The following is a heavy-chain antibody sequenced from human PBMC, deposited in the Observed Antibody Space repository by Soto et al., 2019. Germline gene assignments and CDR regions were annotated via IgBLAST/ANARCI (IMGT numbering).Heavy chain of an antibody. J-gene: IGHJ6*02. CDR2: IIPNFDNP. D-gene: IGHD3-10*01. CDR3: AVAMVREILIFESSGMHV. Sequence: QVHLVQSGAEVKKPGSSVKVSCKTSGGSFNNYAVSWVRQAPGQGLEWMGGIIPNFDNPNYAQKFQDRVTIIADESTSTVYMELSSLRSNDTAVYYCAVAMVREILIFESSGMHVWGQGPTVIVSS. V-gene: IGHV1-69*01. CDR1: GGSFNNYA.